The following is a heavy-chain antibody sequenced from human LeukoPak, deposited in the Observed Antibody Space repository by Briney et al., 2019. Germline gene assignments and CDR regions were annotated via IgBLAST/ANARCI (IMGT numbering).Heavy chain of an antibody. CDR2: ISGSGGRT. CDR1: GFTFSSYA. CDR3: AKVRSLIVVVIYFDY. J-gene: IGHJ4*02. D-gene: IGHD3-22*01. Sequence: GGSLRLSCAASGFTFSSYAMSWVRQAPGKGLEWVSAISGSGGRTYYADSVKGRFTISRDNSKNTLYLQMNSLRAEDTAVYYCAKVRSLIVVVIYFDYWGQGTLVTVSS. V-gene: IGHV3-23*01.